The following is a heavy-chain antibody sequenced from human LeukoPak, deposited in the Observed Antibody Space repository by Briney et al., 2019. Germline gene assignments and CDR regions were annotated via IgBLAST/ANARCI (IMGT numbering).Heavy chain of an antibody. CDR3: ARAGYCSSTSCYTGLYYYYYMDV. J-gene: IGHJ6*03. Sequence: SVKVSYKPSQRTFSSYAISWVRQAPGQGLEWMGGIIPIFGTANYAQKFQGRVTITTDESTSTAYMELSSLRSEDTAVYYCARAGYCSSTSCYTGLYYYYYMDVWGKGTTVTVSS. CDR1: QRTFSSYA. CDR2: IIPIFGTA. D-gene: IGHD2-2*02. V-gene: IGHV1-69*05.